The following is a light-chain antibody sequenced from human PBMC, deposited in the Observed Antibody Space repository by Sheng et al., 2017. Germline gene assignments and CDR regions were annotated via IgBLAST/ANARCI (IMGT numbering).Light chain of an antibody. CDR1: QSISSW. CDR2: KAS. V-gene: IGKV1-5*03. J-gene: IGKJ1*01. Sequence: DIQMTQSPSTLSASVGDRVTITCRASQSISSWLAWYQQKPGKXPKLLIYKASSLESGVPSRFSGSGSGTEFTLTISSLQPDDFATYYCQQYNSYSRTFGQGTKVEIK. CDR3: QQYNSYSRT.